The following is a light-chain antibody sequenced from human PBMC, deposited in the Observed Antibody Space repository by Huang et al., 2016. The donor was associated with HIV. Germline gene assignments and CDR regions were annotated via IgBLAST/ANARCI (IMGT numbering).Light chain of an antibody. V-gene: IGKV3-20*01. CDR1: QSVRSDY. Sequence: EIVLTQSPGTLSLSPGERATLSCRASQSVRSDYLAWYQQKPGQAPRLLIRGASNRASGVPDRFSGSGSGTDVTFTISRLEPEDFAVYYCQQFGNSLWTFGQGTKVEIK. J-gene: IGKJ1*01. CDR3: QQFGNSLWT. CDR2: GAS.